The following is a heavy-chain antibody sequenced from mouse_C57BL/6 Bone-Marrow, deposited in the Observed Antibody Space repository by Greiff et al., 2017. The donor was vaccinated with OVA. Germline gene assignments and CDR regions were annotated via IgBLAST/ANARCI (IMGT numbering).Heavy chain of an antibody. D-gene: IGHD2-4*01. CDR2: ISDGGSYT. CDR1: GFTFSSYA. CDR3: ARDQYDYDSAWFAY. J-gene: IGHJ3*01. Sequence: EVKLMESGGGLVKPGGSLKLSCAASGFTFSSYAMSWVRQTPEKRLEWVATISDGGSYTYYPDNVKGRFTISRDNAKNNLYLQMSHLKSEDTAMYYCARDQYDYDSAWFAYWGQGTLVTVSA. V-gene: IGHV5-4*01.